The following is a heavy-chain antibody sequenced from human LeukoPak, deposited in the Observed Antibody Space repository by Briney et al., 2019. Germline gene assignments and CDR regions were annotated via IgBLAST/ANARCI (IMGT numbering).Heavy chain of an antibody. V-gene: IGHV3-48*03. CDR1: GFTFSSYE. CDR3: ARGIAVAGRAIAYYFDY. D-gene: IGHD6-19*01. CDR2: ITRSGDTI. Sequence: PGGSLRLSCAASGFTFSSYEVNWVRQAPGKGLEWVSYITRSGDTIYYADSVKGRFTISRDNAKNSLYLQMNSLRAEDTAVYYCARGIAVAGRAIAYYFDYWGQGTLVTVSS. J-gene: IGHJ4*02.